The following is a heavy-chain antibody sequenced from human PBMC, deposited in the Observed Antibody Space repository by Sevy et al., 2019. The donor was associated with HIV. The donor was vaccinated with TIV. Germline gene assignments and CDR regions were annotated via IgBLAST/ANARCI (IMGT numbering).Heavy chain of an antibody. V-gene: IGHV3-30-3*01. CDR1: GFTFSSSA. Sequence: GGSLRLSCAASGFTFSSSAMHWVRQAPGKGLEWVAVISYDASNIFYADSVKGRFTISRDNSKNTLYLQMNSLRVEDTAVYYCARDGIAARLGLDYWGQGTLVTVSS. CDR2: ISYDASNI. J-gene: IGHJ4*02. D-gene: IGHD6-6*01. CDR3: ARDGIAARLGLDY.